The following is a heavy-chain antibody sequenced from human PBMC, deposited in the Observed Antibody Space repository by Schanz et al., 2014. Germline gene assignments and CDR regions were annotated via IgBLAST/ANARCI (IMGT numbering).Heavy chain of an antibody. CDR3: VSSGSYSSYAF. CDR2: ISGGGGTT. Sequence: EVHLVESGGGLVQPGGSLRLSCAASGFTFSSYAMSWVRQAPGKGLEWVSAISGGGGTTYYTDSVKGRFTISRDNSKNTLYLQMNSLRAEDTAVYHCVSSGSYSSYAFWGQGTLVTVSS. V-gene: IGHV3-23*04. J-gene: IGHJ4*02. D-gene: IGHD3-10*01. CDR1: GFTFSSYA.